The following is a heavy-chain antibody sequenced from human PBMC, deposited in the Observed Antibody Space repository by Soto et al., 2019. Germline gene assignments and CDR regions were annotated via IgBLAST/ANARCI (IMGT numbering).Heavy chain of an antibody. J-gene: IGHJ5*02. CDR2: ISGSGGST. CDR3: AKEPIAARLGRFDN. V-gene: IGHV3-23*01. Sequence: GGSLRLSCAASGFTFSSYAMSWVRQAPGKGLEWVSAISGSGGSTYYADSVKGRFTISRDNSKNTLYLQMNSLSAEDTAVYYSAKEPIAARLGRFDNWGQGTLVTVSS. CDR1: GFTFSSYA. D-gene: IGHD6-6*01.